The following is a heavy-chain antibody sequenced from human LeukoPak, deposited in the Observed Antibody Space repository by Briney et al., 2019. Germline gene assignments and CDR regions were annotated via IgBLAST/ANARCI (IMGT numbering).Heavy chain of an antibody. D-gene: IGHD3-22*01. V-gene: IGHV3-30*02. J-gene: IGHJ4*02. Sequence: GGSLRLSRAASGFTFSSYGIHWVRHAPGKGLEWVAFVRYDGSDKYYAGSVKGRFTISRDNAKNSLYLQMNSLRAEDTAVYYCARETYFYDTTYYYVKYFDSWGQGTLVTVSS. CDR2: VRYDGSDK. CDR3: ARETYFYDTTYYYVKYFDS. CDR1: GFTFSSYG.